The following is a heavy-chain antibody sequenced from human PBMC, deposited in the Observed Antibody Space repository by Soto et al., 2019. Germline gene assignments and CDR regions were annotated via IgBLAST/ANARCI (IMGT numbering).Heavy chain of an antibody. CDR1: GFIFSSYT. CDR3: ASGWLRDPWMY. D-gene: IGHD5-12*01. CDR2: ISASSTYI. V-gene: IGHV3-21*01. Sequence: EVQLVESGGGLVKPGGSLRLSCAASGFIFSSYTMNWVRQAPGKGLEWVSSISASSTYIYYADSLKGRFTISRDNAYNSLYLQLNSLGAEDTAVYYCASGWLRDPWMYWGQGTLVTVSS. J-gene: IGHJ4*02.